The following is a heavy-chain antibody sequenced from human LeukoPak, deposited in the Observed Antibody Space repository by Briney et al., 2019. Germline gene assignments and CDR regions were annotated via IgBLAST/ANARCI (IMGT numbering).Heavy chain of an antibody. J-gene: IGHJ4*02. Sequence: QSGGSLRLSCSASGFTFSNYAMHWVRQAPGKGLEYVSEISSNGGITYYADSVKGRFTVSRDNSKNMLYLQMNSLRAEDTAVYYCVKDKYPVVVAATLDYWGQGILVTVSS. V-gene: IGHV3-64D*09. D-gene: IGHD2-15*01. CDR1: GFTFSNYA. CDR3: VKDKYPVVVAATLDY. CDR2: ISSNGGIT.